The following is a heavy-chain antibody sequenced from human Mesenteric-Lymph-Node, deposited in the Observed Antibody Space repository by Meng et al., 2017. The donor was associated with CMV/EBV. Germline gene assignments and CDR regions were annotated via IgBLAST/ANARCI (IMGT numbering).Heavy chain of an antibody. V-gene: IGHV3-7*01. D-gene: IGHD3-3*01. CDR2: IGQRGGDR. Sequence: GEFLKISCAASGVSFSNYWMSWVRQAPGKGLDWVANIGQRGGDRDYAGSVRGRFTISRDNAKNSLYLQMNSLRVEDTAVYYCVPHDFPMDVWGQGTTVTVSS. CDR3: VPHDFPMDV. CDR1: GVSFSNYW. J-gene: IGHJ6*02.